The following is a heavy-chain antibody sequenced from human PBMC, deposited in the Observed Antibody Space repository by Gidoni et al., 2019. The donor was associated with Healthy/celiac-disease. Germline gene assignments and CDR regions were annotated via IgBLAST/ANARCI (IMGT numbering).Heavy chain of an antibody. J-gene: IGHJ4*02. V-gene: IGHV3-23*01. Sequence: EVQLLESGGGLVQPGGSLRLSCAASGFTFSSDAMSWVRQAPGKGLEWVSAISGSGGSTYSADSVKGLFTISRDNSKHTLYLQMNSLRAEDTAVYYCAKGQVRRLSYLDYWVQGTLVTVSS. D-gene: IGHD3-16*01. CDR2: ISGSGGST. CDR1: GFTFSSDA. CDR3: AKGQVRRLSYLDY.